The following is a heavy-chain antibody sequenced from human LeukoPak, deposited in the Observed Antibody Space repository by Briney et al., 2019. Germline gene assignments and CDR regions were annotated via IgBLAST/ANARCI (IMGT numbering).Heavy chain of an antibody. V-gene: IGHV4-39*01. Sequence: PSETLSLTCTLSGGSISSSSYYWGWIRQPPGRGLEWIGSIYYSGSTYYNPSLKSRVTISVDTSKNQFSLKLSSVTAADTAVYYCARLGSGYDSRVYWGQGTLVTVSS. CDR1: GGSISSSSYY. CDR3: ARLGSGYDSRVY. CDR2: IYYSGST. J-gene: IGHJ4*02. D-gene: IGHD5-12*01.